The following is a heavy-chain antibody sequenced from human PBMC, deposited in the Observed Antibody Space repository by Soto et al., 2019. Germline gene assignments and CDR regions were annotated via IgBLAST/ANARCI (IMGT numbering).Heavy chain of an antibody. CDR1: GGPITSSTYS. D-gene: IGHD6-19*01. Sequence: PSETLSLTCAVSGGPITSSTYSWGWIRQPPGKTLEWIGTIYYHGNTYSNPSLKSRVTISVDTSNNQLSLKLRSVTAADTAVYYCARHDGFSSGWIFDYWGHGTLVTVS. V-gene: IGHV4-39*01. J-gene: IGHJ4*01. CDR3: ARHDGFSSGWIFDY. CDR2: IYYHGNT.